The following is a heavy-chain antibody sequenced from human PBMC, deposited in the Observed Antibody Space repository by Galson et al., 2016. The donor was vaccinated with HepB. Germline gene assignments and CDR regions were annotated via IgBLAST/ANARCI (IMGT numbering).Heavy chain of an antibody. CDR1: GGTFSSIH. CDR2: IIPIFGTA. D-gene: IGHD6-6*01. CDR3: ARVAAISARQLDY. Sequence: SVKVSCKASGGTFSSIHISWVRQAPGQGLEWLGGIIPIFGTANYAQKFQGRVTITADEPTSTAYMEMSSLRSEDTAVYYCARVAAISARQLDYWGQGTLVSVSS. J-gene: IGHJ4*02. V-gene: IGHV1-69*13.